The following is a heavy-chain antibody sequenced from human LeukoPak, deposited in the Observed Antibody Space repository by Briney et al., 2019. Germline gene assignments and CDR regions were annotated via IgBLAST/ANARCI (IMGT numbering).Heavy chain of an antibody. J-gene: IGHJ4*02. Sequence: GGSLRLSYAASGLSFSPYWMHWVRQAPGKGLVWVSHINSDATSTTYADSVKGRFTISRDNAKNTLYLQMNSLRVEDTAVYHCARGVGGFDYWGQGTLVTVSS. V-gene: IGHV3-74*03. D-gene: IGHD1-26*01. CDR3: ARGVGGFDY. CDR1: GLSFSPYW. CDR2: INSDATST.